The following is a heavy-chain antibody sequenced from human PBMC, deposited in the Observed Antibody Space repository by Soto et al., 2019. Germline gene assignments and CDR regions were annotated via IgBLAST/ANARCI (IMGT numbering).Heavy chain of an antibody. CDR3: ARGWATMIVVAPDAFDI. D-gene: IGHD3-22*01. J-gene: IGHJ3*02. V-gene: IGHV4-34*01. CDR1: GGSFSGYY. CDR2: INHSGST. Sequence: SETLSLTCAVYGGSFSGYYWSWIRQPPGKGLEWIGEINHSGSTNYNPSPKSRVTISVDTSKNQFSLKLSSVTAADTAVYYCARGWATMIVVAPDAFDIWGQGTMVTVSS.